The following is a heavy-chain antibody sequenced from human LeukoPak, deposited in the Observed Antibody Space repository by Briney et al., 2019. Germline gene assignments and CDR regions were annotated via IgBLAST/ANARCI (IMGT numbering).Heavy chain of an antibody. CDR2: IYYSGST. CDR3: ARAPVDSSGYFGGIN. Sequence: SQTLSLTRTVSGGSIRSGDYYWSWIRQPPGKGLEWIGYIYYSGSTHYNPSLKSRVIISVDTSKNQFSLKLSSVTAADTAVYYCARAPVDSSGYFGGINWGQGTLVTVSS. J-gene: IGHJ4*02. CDR1: GGSIRSGDYY. D-gene: IGHD3-22*01. V-gene: IGHV4-30-4*01.